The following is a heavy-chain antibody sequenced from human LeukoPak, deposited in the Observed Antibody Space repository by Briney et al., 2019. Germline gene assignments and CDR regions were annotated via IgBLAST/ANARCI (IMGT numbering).Heavy chain of an antibody. J-gene: IGHJ4*02. D-gene: IGHD2-21*02. V-gene: IGHV3-23*01. CDR3: AKVYCGGDCYSGPFDY. CDR2: ISGSGGST. Sequence: GGSLRLSCAASGFTFSSYAMSWVRQAPGKGLEWVSAISGSGGSTYYADSVKGRFTISRDNSKNTLCLQMNSLRAEDTAVYYCAKVYCGGDCYSGPFDYWGQGTLVTVSS. CDR1: GFTFSSYA.